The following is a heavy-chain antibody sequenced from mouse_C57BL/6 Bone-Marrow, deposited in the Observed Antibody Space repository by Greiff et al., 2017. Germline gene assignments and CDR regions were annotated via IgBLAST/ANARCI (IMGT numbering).Heavy chain of an antibody. CDR2: IDPNSGGT. Sequence: QVQLQQPGAELVKPGASVKLSCKASGYTFTSYWMHWVKQRPGRGLEWLGRIDPNSGGTKYNEKFKRKGTLTVDKPSSTAYMQLSSLTSEDSAVYYCARYGSSYVWYFDVWGTGTTVTVSS. J-gene: IGHJ1*03. V-gene: IGHV1-72*01. CDR3: ARYGSSYVWYFDV. D-gene: IGHD1-1*01. CDR1: GYTFTSYW.